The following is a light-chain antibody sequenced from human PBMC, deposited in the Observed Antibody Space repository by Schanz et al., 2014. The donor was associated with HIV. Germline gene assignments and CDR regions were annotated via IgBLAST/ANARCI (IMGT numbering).Light chain of an antibody. J-gene: IGKJ2*01. CDR3: QQSYTSPYT. CDR2: ATS. V-gene: IGKV1-39*01. CDR1: QTINTH. Sequence: DIHMTQSPSSLSGSVGDRVTITCRASQTINTHLNWYQQRPGKAPKLLISATSNLERGVPSRFSGSGSGTDFSLTISSLQPEDFTTYICQQSYTSPYTYGQGTKVEMK.